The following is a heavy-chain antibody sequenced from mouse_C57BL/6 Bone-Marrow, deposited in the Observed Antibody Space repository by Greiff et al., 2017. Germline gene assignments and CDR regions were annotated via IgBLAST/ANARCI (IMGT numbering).Heavy chain of an antibody. V-gene: IGHV2-2*01. Sequence: QVQLKESGPGLVQPSQSLSITCTVSGFSLTSYGVHWVRQSPGKGLEWLGVIWSGGSTDYNAAFISRLSISKDNSKSQVFFKMNSLQADDTAIYXCARITTVVADWYFDVWGTGTTVTVSS. CDR2: IWSGGST. D-gene: IGHD1-1*01. CDR3: ARITTVVADWYFDV. CDR1: GFSLTSYG. J-gene: IGHJ1*03.